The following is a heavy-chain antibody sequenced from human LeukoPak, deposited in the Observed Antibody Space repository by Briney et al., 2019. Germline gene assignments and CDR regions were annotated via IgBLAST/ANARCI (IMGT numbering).Heavy chain of an antibody. Sequence: SETLSLTCTVSGGSISSNDYYWAWIRQPPGKGLEWIGSISSRGRTDYNPSLKSRVTISVDTSKNHFSLELSSATAADTAVYYCARHDWFDPWGQGTLVTVSS. CDR3: ARHDWFDP. CDR2: ISSRGRT. CDR1: GGSISSNDYY. V-gene: IGHV4-39*01. J-gene: IGHJ5*02.